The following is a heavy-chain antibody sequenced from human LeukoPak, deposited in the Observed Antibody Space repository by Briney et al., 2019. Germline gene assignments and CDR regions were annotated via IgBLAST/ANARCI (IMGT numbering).Heavy chain of an antibody. CDR3: APNYGDYFDY. J-gene: IGHJ4*02. CDR1: GGSFSGYY. D-gene: IGHD4-17*01. Sequence: SETLSLTCAVYGGSFSGYYWSWIRQPPGKGLEWIGEINHSGSTNYNPSLKSRVTISVDTSKNQFSLKLSSVTAADTAVYYCAPNYGDYFDYRGQGTLVTVSS. CDR2: INHSGST. V-gene: IGHV4-34*01.